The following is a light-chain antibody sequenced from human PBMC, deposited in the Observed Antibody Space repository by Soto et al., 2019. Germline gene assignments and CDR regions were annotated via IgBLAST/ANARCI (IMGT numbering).Light chain of an antibody. Sequence: VVTQEPSFSVSPGGTVTLTCGLTSGSVSTTYYPSWYQQTPGQAPRTLIYSTNIRSSGVPDRFSGSILGNKAALTITGAQADDESDYYCVLYMGSGISAFGGGTKLTVL. CDR3: VLYMGSGISA. CDR1: SGSVSTTYY. V-gene: IGLV8-61*01. CDR2: STN. J-gene: IGLJ2*01.